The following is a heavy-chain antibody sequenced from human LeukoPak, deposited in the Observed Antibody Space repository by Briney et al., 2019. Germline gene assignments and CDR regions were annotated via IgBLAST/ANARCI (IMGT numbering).Heavy chain of an antibody. Sequence: GGSLRLSCAASGFTFSSYAMHWVRQAPGKGLEWVAVISYDGSNKYYADSVKGRFTISRDNSKNTLYLQMNSLRTEDTAVYYCAKGYSSGWLSFCDYWGQGTLVTVSS. CDR2: ISYDGSNK. CDR3: AKGYSSGWLSFCDY. CDR1: GFTFSSYA. D-gene: IGHD6-13*01. J-gene: IGHJ4*02. V-gene: IGHV3-30-3*01.